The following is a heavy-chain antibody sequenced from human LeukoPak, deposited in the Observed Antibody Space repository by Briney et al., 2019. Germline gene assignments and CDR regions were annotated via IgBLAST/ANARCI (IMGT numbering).Heavy chain of an antibody. Sequence: GGSLRLSCAASGFTSSNYEMSWVRQAPGKGLEWISYISSRGRTIYYGDSVGSRFTISRDNAENSLYLQMNSLRAEDTAVYYCARDARTVGITMIVVGFDYWGQGTLVTVSS. CDR2: ISSRGRTI. CDR3: ARDARTVGITMIVVGFDY. CDR1: GFTSSNYE. J-gene: IGHJ4*02. D-gene: IGHD3-22*01. V-gene: IGHV3-48*03.